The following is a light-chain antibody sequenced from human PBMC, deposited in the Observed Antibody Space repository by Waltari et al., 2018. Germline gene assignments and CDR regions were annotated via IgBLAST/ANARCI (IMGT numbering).Light chain of an antibody. CDR1: SSDVGNYKR. V-gene: IGLV2-23*02. CDR2: AVS. J-gene: IGLJ2*01. CDR3: SSYAGSSKGV. Sequence: QSALTQPASVSGSPGQSITISCTGTSSDVGNYKRVSWYQQHPGKAPILMIYAVSKRPSGVSEGFSGGKSGDMASLTISGRQPEDEAEYFCSSYAGSSKGVFGGGTKVTVL.